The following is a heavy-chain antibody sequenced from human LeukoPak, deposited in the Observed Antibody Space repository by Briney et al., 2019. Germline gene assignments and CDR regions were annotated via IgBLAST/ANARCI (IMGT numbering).Heavy chain of an antibody. D-gene: IGHD3-16*01. V-gene: IGHV3-30*08. J-gene: IGHJ1*01. CDR1: AFTFKNFS. CDR2: ISYNGSEI. CDR3: ASPGERKGITPG. Sequence: GRSLRLSCVTSAFTFKNFSMQWVRQAPSRGREWMSIISYNGSEIHYYDLVRGRFPVSRDNAKKTLYLKMNNMRVDETAVYSCASPGERKGITPGWGQGTLVTVSS.